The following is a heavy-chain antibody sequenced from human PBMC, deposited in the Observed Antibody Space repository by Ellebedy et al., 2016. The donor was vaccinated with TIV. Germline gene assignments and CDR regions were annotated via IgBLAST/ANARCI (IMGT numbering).Heavy chain of an antibody. D-gene: IGHD3-22*01. J-gene: IGHJ4*02. CDR3: AKSPPTLYYYDSSGGGDY. Sequence: GGSLRLSXAASGFTFSSYWMSWVRQAPGKGLEWVSGISWNSGSIGYADSVKGRFTISRDNAKNSLYLQMNSLRAEDTAVYYCAKSPPTLYYYDSSGGGDYWGQGTLVTVSS. CDR1: GFTFSSYW. V-gene: IGHV3-9*01. CDR2: ISWNSGSI.